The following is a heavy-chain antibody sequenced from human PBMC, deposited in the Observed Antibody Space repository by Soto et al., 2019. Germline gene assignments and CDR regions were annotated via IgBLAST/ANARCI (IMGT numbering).Heavy chain of an antibody. CDR3: ATSQRWLQSKPTDY. J-gene: IGHJ4*02. CDR2: FDPEGGET. V-gene: IGHV1-24*01. CDR1: GYTLTELS. D-gene: IGHD5-12*01. Sequence: SVKVSCKVSGYTLTELSMHWVREAPGKGLEWMGGFDPEGGETIYAQKFQGRVTMTEATSTDTAYMELSSLRSEDTTVYYCATSQRWLQSKPTDYWGQGTLVTVSS.